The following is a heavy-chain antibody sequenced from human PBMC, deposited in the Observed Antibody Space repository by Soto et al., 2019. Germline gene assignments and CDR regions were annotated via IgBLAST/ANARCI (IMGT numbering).Heavy chain of an antibody. J-gene: IGHJ5*02. V-gene: IGHV5-10-1*01. D-gene: IGHD6-13*01. CDR3: ATQYSSSLHIGFDP. Sequence: GESLKISCKGSGYSFTSYWISWVRQMPGKGLEWMGRIDPSDSYTNYSPSFQGHVTISTDKSISTAYLQWSSLKASDTAMYYCATQYSSSLHIGFDPWGQGTLVTVSS. CDR2: IDPSDSYT. CDR1: GYSFTSYW.